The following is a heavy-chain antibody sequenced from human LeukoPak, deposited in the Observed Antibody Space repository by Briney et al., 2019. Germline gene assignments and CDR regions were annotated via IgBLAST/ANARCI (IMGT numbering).Heavy chain of an antibody. CDR1: GFTFSGYW. J-gene: IGHJ6*03. D-gene: IGHD2-8*01. Sequence: PGGSLRLSCVASGFTFSGYWMTWVRQPPGKGLEWVAIIKQDGSGKYYVNSVKGRFTISRDNAKNSLYLQLNILRAEDTAVYYCARDRCSNGVGCYYYYMDVWGKGTTVTISS. CDR3: ARDRCSNGVGCYYYYMDV. CDR2: IKQDGSGK. V-gene: IGHV3-7*01.